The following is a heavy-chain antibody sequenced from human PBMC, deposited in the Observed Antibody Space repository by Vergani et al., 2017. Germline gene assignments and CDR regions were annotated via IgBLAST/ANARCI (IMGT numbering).Heavy chain of an antibody. CDR2: IYYSGST. V-gene: IGHV4-39*01. D-gene: IGHD2-2*01. CDR3: TRHSRQLILEG. J-gene: IGHJ4*02. Sequence: QLQLQESGPGLVKPSETLSLTCTVSGGSFSSSSYYWGWIRQPPGKGLEWIGSIYYSGSTYYNPALKSRVTISVDTSKNQFSLKLSSVTAADTAVYYCTRHSRQLILEGWGQGSLVIVSS. CDR1: GGSFSSSSYY.